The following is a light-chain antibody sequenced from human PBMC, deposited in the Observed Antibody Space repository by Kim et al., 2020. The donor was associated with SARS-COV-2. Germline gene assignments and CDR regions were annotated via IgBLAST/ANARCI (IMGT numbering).Light chain of an antibody. J-gene: IGLJ3*02. CDR1: SGHSSYA. Sequence: ASVKLTCTLSSGHSSYAIAWHQQQPEKGPRYLMKLNSDGSHSKGDGIPDRFSGSNSGAERYLTISSLQSEDEADYYCQTWDTGIQVFGGGTKLTVL. V-gene: IGLV4-69*01. CDR2: LNSDGSH. CDR3: QTWDTGIQV.